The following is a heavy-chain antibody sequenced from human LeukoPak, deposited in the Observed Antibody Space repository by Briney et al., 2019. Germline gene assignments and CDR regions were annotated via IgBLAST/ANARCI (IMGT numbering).Heavy chain of an antibody. CDR1: GFTFSSYA. V-gene: IGHV3-30*04. CDR3: ASVRYYDSSGYYPHPGLIDY. D-gene: IGHD3-22*01. Sequence: GGSLRLSCAASGFTFSSYAMHWVRKAPGQGLEWVAVISYDGSNKYYADSVKGRFTISRDNSQNTLYLQMNSLRAEDTAVYYCASVRYYDSSGYYPHPGLIDYWGQGTLVTVSS. J-gene: IGHJ4*02. CDR2: ISYDGSNK.